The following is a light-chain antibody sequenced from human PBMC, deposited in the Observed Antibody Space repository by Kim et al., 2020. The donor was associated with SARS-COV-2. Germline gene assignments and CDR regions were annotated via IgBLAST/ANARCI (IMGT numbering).Light chain of an antibody. Sequence: VSPGERATLSCRASQSVSSNLAWYQQKPGQTPRLLIYGASTRATGIPARFSGSGSGTEFTLTISSLQSEDFAVYYCQQYNNWPLTFGGGTKVDIK. CDR3: QQYNNWPLT. V-gene: IGKV3-15*01. J-gene: IGKJ4*01. CDR1: QSVSSN. CDR2: GAS.